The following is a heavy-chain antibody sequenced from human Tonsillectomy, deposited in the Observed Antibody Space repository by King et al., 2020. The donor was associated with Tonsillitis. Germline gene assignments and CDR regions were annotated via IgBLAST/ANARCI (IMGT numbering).Heavy chain of an antibody. J-gene: IGHJ4*02. CDR3: AKSTSSWYIPDY. D-gene: IGHD6-13*01. V-gene: IGHV4-59*01. CDR1: GGSISSYY. Sequence: VQLQESGPGLVKPSETLSLTCTVSGGSISSYYWNRIRQPPGKGLEWIGYISHSGSTNYNPSLKSRITISGDTSKNQFSLKLSSVTAADTAMYYCAKSTSSWYIPDYWGQGTLVTVSS. CDR2: ISHSGST.